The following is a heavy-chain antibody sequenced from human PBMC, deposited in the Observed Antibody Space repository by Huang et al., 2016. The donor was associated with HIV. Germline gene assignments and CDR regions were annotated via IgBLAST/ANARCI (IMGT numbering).Heavy chain of an antibody. CDR2: ISDDGSNR. D-gene: IGHD2-15*01. CDR3: ARASTFGGSYYFDY. CDR1: GFTFSSYS. J-gene: IGHJ4*02. V-gene: IGHV3-30-3*01. Sequence: QVHLVESGGGVVQPGRSLRLSCAASGFTFSSYSMHWVRQAPGKGLEWVAVISDDGSNRYYADSVKDRFTIARNNSKNTLYRQMNSLRAEDTALYYCARASTFGGSYYFDYWGQGTLVTVSS.